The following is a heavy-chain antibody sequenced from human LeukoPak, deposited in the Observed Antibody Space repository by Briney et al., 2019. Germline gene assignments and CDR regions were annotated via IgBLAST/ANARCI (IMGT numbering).Heavy chain of an antibody. J-gene: IGHJ4*02. CDR1: GFTFPSYA. Sequence: GGSLRLSCAASGFTFPSYAISWVRQAPGKGLEWVSLISNSGGNTWYADSVKGRFTISRDNSKNTLSLQMDSLRAEDSAVYYCAPYLRGSDWPVDYWGQGTLVTVSS. D-gene: IGHD3-9*01. CDR3: APYLRGSDWPVDY. CDR2: ISNSGGNT. V-gene: IGHV3-23*01.